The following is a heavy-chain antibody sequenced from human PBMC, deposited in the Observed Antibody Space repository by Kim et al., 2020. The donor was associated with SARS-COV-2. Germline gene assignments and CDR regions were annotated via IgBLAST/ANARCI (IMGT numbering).Heavy chain of an antibody. J-gene: IGHJ4*02. CDR2: FDPEDGEI. Sequence: ASVKVSCKVSGYSLTELSMHWVRQAPGKGLEWLGGFDPEDGEIIYAQEFQGRVSMTEDTPTDTAYMELSSLRSEDTAVYYCATRGYRWNASFHYWGQGTLVTVSS. CDR1: GYSLTELS. D-gene: IGHD5-12*01. CDR3: ATRGYRWNASFHY. V-gene: IGHV1-24*01.